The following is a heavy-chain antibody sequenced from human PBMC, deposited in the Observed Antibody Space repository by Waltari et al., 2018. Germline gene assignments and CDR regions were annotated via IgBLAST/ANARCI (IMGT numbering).Heavy chain of an antibody. CDR2: IIPILGIA. Sequence: QVQLVQSGAEVKKPGSSVKVSCKASGGTFSSYTISWVRQAPGHGLEWMGRIIPILGIANYAQKFQGRVTITADKSTSTAYMELSSLRSEDTAVYYCARIWGYCSGGSCPRGWFDPWGQGTLVTVSS. V-gene: IGHV1-69*02. D-gene: IGHD2-15*01. CDR1: GGTFSSYT. J-gene: IGHJ5*02. CDR3: ARIWGYCSGGSCPRGWFDP.